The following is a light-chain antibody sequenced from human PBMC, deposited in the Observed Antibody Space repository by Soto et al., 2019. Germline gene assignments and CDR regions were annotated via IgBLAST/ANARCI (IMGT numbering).Light chain of an antibody. V-gene: IGLV2-23*03. CDR1: SNDVGSYNL. Sequence: QSVLTQPASVSGSPGQSITIPCTGTSNDVGSYNLVSWYQQHPGKVPKLIIYEGSKRPSGVPNRFFGSKSGNTASLTISGLQAEDEADYYCCSYSDTTTFVFGGGTKLTVL. J-gene: IGLJ3*02. CDR2: EGS. CDR3: CSYSDTTTFV.